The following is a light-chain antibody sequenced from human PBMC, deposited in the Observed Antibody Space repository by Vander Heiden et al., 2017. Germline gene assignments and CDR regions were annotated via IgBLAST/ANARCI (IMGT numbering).Light chain of an antibody. CDR3: QQRSNWPPWT. Sequence: ESVLTQSPATLSLSPGESATLSCRASQSVSSYLAWYQQKPGQAPRLLIYDASNRATGIPARFSGSGSGTDFTLTISSLEPEDFAVYYCQQRSNWPPWTFGQGTKVEIK. CDR1: QSVSSY. CDR2: DAS. V-gene: IGKV3-11*01. J-gene: IGKJ1*01.